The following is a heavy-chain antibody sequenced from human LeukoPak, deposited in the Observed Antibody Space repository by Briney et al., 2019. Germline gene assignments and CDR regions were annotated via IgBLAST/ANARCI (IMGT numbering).Heavy chain of an antibody. V-gene: IGHV3-48*03. CDR3: AREVGPLDY. CDR2: ISSSGTTI. J-gene: IGHJ4*02. Sequence: GGSLRLSCAASGFTFSSYEMNWFRQAPGKGLEWVSYISSSGTTIYYADSVKGRFTISRDNAKNSLYLQMNSLRAEDTAVYYCAREVGPLDYWGQGTLVTVSS. CDR1: GFTFSSYE. D-gene: IGHD2-15*01.